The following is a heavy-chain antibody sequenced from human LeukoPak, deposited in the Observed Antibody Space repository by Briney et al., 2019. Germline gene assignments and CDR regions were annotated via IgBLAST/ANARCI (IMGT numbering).Heavy chain of an antibody. Sequence: GGSLRLSCAASGFTFNNYGMHWVRQAPGKGLEWVAVISYDGSNKYYADSVKGRFTISRDNSKNTLYLQMNSLRAEDSAVYYCAKFSEIYVQVALDYWGQGTLVTVSS. CDR2: ISYDGSNK. J-gene: IGHJ4*02. CDR1: GFTFNNYG. V-gene: IGHV3-30*18. D-gene: IGHD1-26*01. CDR3: AKFSEIYVQVALDY.